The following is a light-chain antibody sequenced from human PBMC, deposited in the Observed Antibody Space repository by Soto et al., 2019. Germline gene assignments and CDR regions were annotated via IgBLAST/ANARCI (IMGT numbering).Light chain of an antibody. CDR3: QQSYSTLFT. CDR1: QSLSSY. V-gene: IGKV1-39*01. J-gene: IGKJ3*01. Sequence: DIQMTQSPSSLSASVGDRVTITCRASQSLSSYLNWYQQKPGKAPKLLIYAASSLQSGVASRFSGSGSGTDFTLTISSLQPEDFATYYCQQSYSTLFTFGPGTKVDIK. CDR2: AAS.